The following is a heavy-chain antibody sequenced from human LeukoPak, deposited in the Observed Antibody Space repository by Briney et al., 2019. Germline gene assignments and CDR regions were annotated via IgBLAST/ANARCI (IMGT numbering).Heavy chain of an antibody. CDR1: EFTFNKYW. CDR2: INGDGTRT. D-gene: IGHD2-15*01. CDR3: VRETDCTGGSCYLSHWFDP. Sequence: PGGSLRLSCAASEFTFNKYWMHWVRQAPGKGLVWVSRINGDGTRTDYVDSVKGRFTISRDNAKNTVNLQMNSLREKDTAVYYCVRETDCTGGSCYLSHWFDPWGQGTLVTVSS. J-gene: IGHJ5*02. V-gene: IGHV3-74*01.